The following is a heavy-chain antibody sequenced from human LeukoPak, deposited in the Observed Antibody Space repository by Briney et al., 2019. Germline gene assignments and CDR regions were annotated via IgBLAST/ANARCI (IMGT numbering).Heavy chain of an antibody. J-gene: IGHJ4*02. CDR3: ARALRCTNGVCFGG. CDR1: GYTFTGYY. Sequence: ASVKASCKASGYTFTGYYMHWVRQAPGQGLEWMGRINPNSGGTNYAQKFQGRVTMTRETSISTAYMELSRLRSDDTAVYYCARALRCTNGVCFGGWGRGTLVSVSS. D-gene: IGHD2-8*01. V-gene: IGHV1-2*06. CDR2: INPNSGGT.